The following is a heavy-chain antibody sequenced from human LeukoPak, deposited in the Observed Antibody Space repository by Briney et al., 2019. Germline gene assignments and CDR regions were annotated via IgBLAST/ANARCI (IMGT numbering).Heavy chain of an antibody. CDR1: GGTFSSYA. Sequence: SVKVSCKASGGTFSSYAISWVRQAPGQGLEWMGGIIPIFGTANYAQKFQGRVTITADESTSTAYMELSGLRSEDTAVYYCARVTYSSGWYFDYWGQGTLVTVSS. V-gene: IGHV1-69*13. D-gene: IGHD6-19*01. CDR3: ARVTYSSGWYFDY. J-gene: IGHJ4*02. CDR2: IIPIFGTA.